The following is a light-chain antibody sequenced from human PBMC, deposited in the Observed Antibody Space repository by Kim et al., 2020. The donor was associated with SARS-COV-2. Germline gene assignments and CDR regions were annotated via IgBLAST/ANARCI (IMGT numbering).Light chain of an antibody. Sequence: GQSVTISCTGTSSEVGGYNYVSWYQQHPGKAPKRMIYEVSKRPSGVPDRFSGSKSGNTASLTVSGLQAEDEADYYCSSYAGSNNLVFGGGTQLTVL. V-gene: IGLV2-8*01. CDR2: EVS. CDR3: SSYAGSNNLV. CDR1: SSEVGGYNY. J-gene: IGLJ2*01.